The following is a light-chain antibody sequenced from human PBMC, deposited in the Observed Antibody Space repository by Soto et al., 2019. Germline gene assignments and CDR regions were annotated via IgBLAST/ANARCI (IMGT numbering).Light chain of an antibody. J-gene: IGLJ1*01. CDR2: EVR. CDR3: SSYTGTNNFGV. Sequence: QSALTQPPSASGSPGQSVTIPCTGSSSDVGGYNYVSWYQQHPGKAPKLVIYEVRERPSGVPDRFSGSKSGNTASLTVSGLQAEDEADYYCSSYTGTNNFGVFGPGTKVTVL. CDR1: SSDVGGYNY. V-gene: IGLV2-8*01.